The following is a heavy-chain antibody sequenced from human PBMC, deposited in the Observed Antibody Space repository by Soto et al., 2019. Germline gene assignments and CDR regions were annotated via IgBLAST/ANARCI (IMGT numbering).Heavy chain of an antibody. D-gene: IGHD3-3*01. CDR1: GYRFASYW. V-gene: IGHV5-10-1*01. Sequence: ESLRICWKGSGYRFASYWSSWVRQLHGTGQERMGRIDPSDSYTNYSPSFQGHVTISADKSISTAYLQWSSLKASDTAMYYCARSPDTIFGVVKVDSDYGMDVWGQGTTVTVSS. J-gene: IGHJ6*02. CDR2: IDPSDSYT. CDR3: ARSPDTIFGVVKVDSDYGMDV.